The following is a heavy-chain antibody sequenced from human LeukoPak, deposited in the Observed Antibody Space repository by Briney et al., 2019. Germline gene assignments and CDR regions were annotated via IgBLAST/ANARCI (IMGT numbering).Heavy chain of an antibody. CDR3: ARRRGGSYPFDY. Sequence: GGSLRLSCAASGFTFGSYTMNWVRQAPGKGLEWVSSISSSSNIHYADSVKGRFTISRDNAKNSLYLQMNSLRDEDSAVYYCARRRGGSYPFDYWGQGTLVTVSS. J-gene: IGHJ4*02. CDR2: ISSSSNI. V-gene: IGHV3-21*01. CDR1: GFTFGSYT. D-gene: IGHD1-26*01.